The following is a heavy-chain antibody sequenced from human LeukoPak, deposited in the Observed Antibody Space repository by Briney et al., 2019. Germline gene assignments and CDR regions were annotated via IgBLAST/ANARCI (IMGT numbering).Heavy chain of an antibody. CDR2: ISADSATT. CDR1: GFNFGSYS. J-gene: IGHJ4*02. V-gene: IGHV3-23*01. D-gene: IGHD3-10*01. CDR3: ARSMVRGVGDY. Sequence: GGSLRLSCAASGFNFGSYSMTWVRQAPGKGLEWVSVISADSATTFYADSVKGRFTISRDNAKNSLYLQMNSLRAEDTAVYYCARSMVRGVGDYWGQGTLVTVSS.